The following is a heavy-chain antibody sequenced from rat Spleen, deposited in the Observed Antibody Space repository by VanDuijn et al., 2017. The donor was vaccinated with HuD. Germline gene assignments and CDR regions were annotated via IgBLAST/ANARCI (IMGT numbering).Heavy chain of an antibody. D-gene: IGHD2-2*01. CDR3: ARAGYLRDWYLDF. CDR1: GFTFNNYW. Sequence: EVQLVESGGGLVQPGRSLKLSCVASGFTFNNYWMTWIRQAPGKGLEWVASITNTGGSIYYLDSVKGRFTISRDNTKNTLYLQMDNLRSEDTATYHCARAGYLRDWYLDFWGPGTMVTVPS. J-gene: IGHJ1*01. V-gene: IGHV5-31*01. CDR2: ITNTGGSI.